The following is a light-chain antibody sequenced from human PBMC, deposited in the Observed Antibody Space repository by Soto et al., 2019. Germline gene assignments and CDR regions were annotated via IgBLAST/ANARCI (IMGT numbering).Light chain of an antibody. V-gene: IGKV3-11*01. CDR1: QSVSGY. Sequence: EIVLTQSPATLSLSPGNRATLSCRASQSVSGYLAWYQQKPGQAPRLLLYDASNRATGIPARFSGSGSGTDCTLAITRLQPEDFAVYYCQQRSKWPSTFCGGNKVEI. CDR3: QQRSKWPST. J-gene: IGKJ4*01. CDR2: DAS.